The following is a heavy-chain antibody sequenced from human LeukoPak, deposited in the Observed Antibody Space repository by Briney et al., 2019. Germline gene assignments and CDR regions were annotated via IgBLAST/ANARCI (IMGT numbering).Heavy chain of an antibody. CDR3: ARVNRYYDSSGYYFDY. Sequence: SETLSLTCTVSGGSISSGGYYWSWIRQHPGKGLEWIGYIYYSGSTYYNPSLKSRVTISVDTSKNQFSLKLSSVTAADTAVYYCARVNRYYDSSGYYFDYWGQGTLVTVSS. CDR1: GGSISSGGYY. V-gene: IGHV4-31*03. CDR2: IYYSGST. D-gene: IGHD3-22*01. J-gene: IGHJ4*02.